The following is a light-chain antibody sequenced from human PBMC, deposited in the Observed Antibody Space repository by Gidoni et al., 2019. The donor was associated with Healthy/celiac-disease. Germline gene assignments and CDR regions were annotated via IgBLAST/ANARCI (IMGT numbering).Light chain of an antibody. CDR1: QRISSY. V-gene: IGKV1-39*01. J-gene: IGKJ3*01. Sequence: DIQMTQSPSSLSASVGDRVTITCRASQRISSYLNWYQQKPGKAPKLLIYAASSLQSGVPSRFSGSGSGTDFTLTISSLQPEDFATYYCQQSYSTLFTFGPGTKVEIK. CDR3: QQSYSTLFT. CDR2: AAS.